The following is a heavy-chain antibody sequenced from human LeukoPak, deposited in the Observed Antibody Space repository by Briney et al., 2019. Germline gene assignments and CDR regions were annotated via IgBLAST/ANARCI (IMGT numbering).Heavy chain of an antibody. Sequence: SETLSLTCTVSGGSISSSSHYWGWIRQPPGEGLEWIGSIYSSGSTYYNPSLKNRVTISVDTSKNQFSLRLSSVTAADTAVYYCARRRQTRGGYSSRTYNWFDPWGQGTLVTVSS. J-gene: IGHJ5*02. D-gene: IGHD6-13*01. V-gene: IGHV4-39*01. CDR3: ARRRQTRGGYSSRTYNWFDP. CDR2: IYSSGST. CDR1: GGSISSSSHY.